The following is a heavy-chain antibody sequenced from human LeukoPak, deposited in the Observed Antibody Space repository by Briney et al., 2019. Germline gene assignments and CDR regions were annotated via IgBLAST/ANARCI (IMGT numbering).Heavy chain of an antibody. Sequence: PGGSLRLSCAASGFTFSDYYMSWVRQAPGKGLEWVANIKQDGSEKYYVDSVKGRFTISRDNAKNSLYLQMNSLRAEDTAVYYCARESTYIFDYWGQGTLVTVSS. CDR1: GFTFSDYY. CDR2: IKQDGSEK. J-gene: IGHJ4*02. D-gene: IGHD4-11*01. CDR3: ARESTYIFDY. V-gene: IGHV3-7*01.